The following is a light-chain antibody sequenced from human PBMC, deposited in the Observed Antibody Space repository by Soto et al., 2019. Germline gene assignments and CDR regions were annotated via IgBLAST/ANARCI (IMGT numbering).Light chain of an antibody. CDR3: SSYAGSNNLGV. CDR2: EVS. Sequence: QSVLTQPPSASGSRGQSVIISCTGTSSDVGGYNYVSWYQQHPGKAPKLMIYEVSKRPSGVPDRFSGSKSGNTASLTVSGLQPEDEADYYCSSYAGSNNLGVFGGGTKLTVL. CDR1: SSDVGGYNY. J-gene: IGLJ3*02. V-gene: IGLV2-8*01.